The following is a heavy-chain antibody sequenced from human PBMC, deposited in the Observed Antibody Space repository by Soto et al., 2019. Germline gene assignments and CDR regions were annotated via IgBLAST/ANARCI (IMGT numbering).Heavy chain of an antibody. Sequence: QLQLQESGPGLVKPSETLSLTCSVSSASLSSSTYYWSWIRQPPGRGPEWIGSIYYSGNTYYKPSLKCRVSISLDTSRNQFSLKLTSVTAADTGVYYCASSSPFHYWGPGILVTVSS. CDR1: SASLSSSTYY. D-gene: IGHD6-6*01. CDR2: IYYSGNT. V-gene: IGHV4-39*01. J-gene: IGHJ4*02. CDR3: ASSSPFHY.